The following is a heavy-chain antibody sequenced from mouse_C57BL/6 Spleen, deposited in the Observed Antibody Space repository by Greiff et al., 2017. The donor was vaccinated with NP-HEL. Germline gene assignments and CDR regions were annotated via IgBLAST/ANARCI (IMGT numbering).Heavy chain of an antibody. CDR3: AKRGDGSSYEGFAY. CDR2: IWSGGST. D-gene: IGHD1-1*01. CDR1: GFSLTSYG. J-gene: IGHJ3*01. V-gene: IGHV2-4*01. Sequence: QVQLKESGPGLVQPSQSLSITCTVSGFSLTSYGVHWVRQPPGKGLEWLGVIWSGGSTDYNAAFISRLSISKDNSKSQVFFKMNRLQADDTAIYYCAKRGDGSSYEGFAYWGQGTLVTVSA.